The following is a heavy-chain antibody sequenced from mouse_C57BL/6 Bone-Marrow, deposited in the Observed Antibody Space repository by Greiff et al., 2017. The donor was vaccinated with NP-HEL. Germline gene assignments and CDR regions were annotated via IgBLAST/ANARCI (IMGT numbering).Heavy chain of an antibody. J-gene: IGHJ4*01. CDR3: TRGPGVAIGYAMDY. CDR1: GFTFSDAW. D-gene: IGHD1-1*01. Sequence: EVMLVESGGGLVQPGGSLKLSCAASGFTFSDAWMDWVRQSPEKGLEWVADIRNKANNHSSYYAVSVKGRFTISRYDSKSSVDLQMNSLRAEDTGIYYCTRGPGVAIGYAMDYWGQGTSVTVSS. CDR2: IRNKANNHSS. V-gene: IGHV6-6*01.